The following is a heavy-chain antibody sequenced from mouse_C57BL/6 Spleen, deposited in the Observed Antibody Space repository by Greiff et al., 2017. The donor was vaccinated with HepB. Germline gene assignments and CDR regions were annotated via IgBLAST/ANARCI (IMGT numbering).Heavy chain of an antibody. Sequence: EVQLQQSGPVLVKPGASVKMSCKASGYTFTDYYMNWVKQSHGKSLEWIGVINPYNGGTSYNQKFKGKATLTVDKSSSTAYMELNSLTSEDSAVYYCARSGLTGTSMDYWGQGTSVTVSS. D-gene: IGHD4-1*01. CDR1: GYTFTDYY. CDR3: ARSGLTGTSMDY. CDR2: INPYNGGT. V-gene: IGHV1-19*01. J-gene: IGHJ4*01.